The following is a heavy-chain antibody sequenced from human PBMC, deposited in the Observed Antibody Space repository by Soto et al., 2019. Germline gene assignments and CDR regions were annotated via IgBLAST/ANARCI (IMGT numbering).Heavy chain of an antibody. CDR3: ASLSSDSGSYELYYFDY. Sequence: SVKVSCKASGGTFSSYAISWVRQAPGQGLEWMGGIIPIFGTANYAQKFQGRVTITADESTSTAYMELSSLRSEDTAVYYCASLSSDSGSYELYYFDYWGQGTLVTAPQ. CDR2: IIPIFGTA. D-gene: IGHD1-26*01. J-gene: IGHJ4*02. V-gene: IGHV1-69*13. CDR1: GGTFSSYA.